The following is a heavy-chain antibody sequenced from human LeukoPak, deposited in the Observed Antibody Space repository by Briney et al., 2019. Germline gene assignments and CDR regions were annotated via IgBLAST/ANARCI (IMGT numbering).Heavy chain of an antibody. CDR2: IIPIFGTA. J-gene: IGHJ6*03. V-gene: IGHV1-69*05. CDR1: GGTFSSYA. Sequence: ASVTVSCKASGGTFSSYAISWVRQAPGQGPEWMGGIIPIFGTANYAQKFQGRVTITTDESTSTAYMELSSLRSEDTAVYYCARGDFWSGHYYMDVWGKGTTVTVSS. CDR3: ARGDFWSGHYYMDV. D-gene: IGHD3-3*01.